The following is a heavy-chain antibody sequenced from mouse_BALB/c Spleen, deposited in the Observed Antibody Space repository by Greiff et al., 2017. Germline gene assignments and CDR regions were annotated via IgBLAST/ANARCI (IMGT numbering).Heavy chain of an antibody. Sequence: DVKLVESGGGLVQPGGSRKLSCAASGFTFSSFGMHWVRQAPEKGLEWVAYISSGSSTIYYADTVKGRFTISRDNPKNTLFLQMTSLRSEDTAMYYCARGRVYYRYDGNYFDYWGQGTTLTVSS. CDR2: ISSGSSTI. CDR1: GFTFSSFG. J-gene: IGHJ2*01. CDR3: ARGRVYYRYDGNYFDY. D-gene: IGHD2-14*01. V-gene: IGHV5-17*02.